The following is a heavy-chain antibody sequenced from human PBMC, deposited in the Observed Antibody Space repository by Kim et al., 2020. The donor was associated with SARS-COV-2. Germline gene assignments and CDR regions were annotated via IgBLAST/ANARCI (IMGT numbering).Heavy chain of an antibody. CDR3: AKRFLDAYYYYYGMDV. J-gene: IGHJ6*02. Sequence: VKNRYTIYRDNTKNTLYLQMNSLRAEDTAVYYCAKRFLDAYYYYYGMDVWGQGTTVTVSS. D-gene: IGHD3-3*01. V-gene: IGHV3-30*02.